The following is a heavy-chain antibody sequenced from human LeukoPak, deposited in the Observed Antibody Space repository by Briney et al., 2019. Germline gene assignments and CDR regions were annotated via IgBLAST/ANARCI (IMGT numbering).Heavy chain of an antibody. V-gene: IGHV3-30*02. CDR2: IRYDGSNK. CDR1: GFTFSSYG. J-gene: IGHJ6*03. CDR3: AKDKQSYYYYYMDV. Sequence: GGSLRLSCAASGFTFSSYGMHWVRQAPGKGLEWVTFIRYDGSNKYYADSVKGRFTISRDNSKNTLYLQMNSLRAEDTGVYYCAKDKQSYYYYYMDVWGKGTTVTISS.